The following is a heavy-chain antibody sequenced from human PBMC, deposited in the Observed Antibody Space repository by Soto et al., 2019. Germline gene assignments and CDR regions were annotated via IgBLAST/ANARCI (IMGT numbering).Heavy chain of an antibody. D-gene: IGHD3-10*01. Sequence: QPGGSLRLSCAASGFTFSSYAMHWVRQAPGKGLEWVAVISYDGSNKYYADSVKGRFTISRDNSKNTPYLQMNSLRAEDTAVYYCASWWFGELLMKCVTHDAFVISCQGTIVSVS. CDR1: GFTFSSYA. CDR2: ISYDGSNK. CDR3: ASWWFGELLMKCVTHDAFVI. V-gene: IGHV3-30-3*01. J-gene: IGHJ3*02.